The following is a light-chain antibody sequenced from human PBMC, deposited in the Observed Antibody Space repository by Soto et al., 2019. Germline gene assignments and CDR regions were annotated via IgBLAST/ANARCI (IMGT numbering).Light chain of an antibody. CDR2: EVN. CDR1: SSDVGGYNY. CDR3: SSYAGSSNV. J-gene: IGLJ6*01. Sequence: QSALTQPPSASGSPGQSVAISCTGTSSDVGGYNYVSCYQQHPGKAPKLMIYEVNKRPSGVPDGFSGSKSGNTASLTVSGRQAEDEADYYCSSYAGSSNVFGTGTKLTVL. V-gene: IGLV2-8*01.